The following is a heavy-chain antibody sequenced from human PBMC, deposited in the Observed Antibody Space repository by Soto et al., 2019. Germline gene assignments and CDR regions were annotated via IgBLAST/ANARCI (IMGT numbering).Heavy chain of an antibody. CDR3: AGGVNMFRGEPFDY. Sequence: QVQLVQSGAEVKKPGSSVKVSCKASGGTFSSYAISWVRQAPGQGLEWMGGIIPIFGTANYAQKFQGRVTITADEATSTAYMELSSLRSEATAVYYCAGGVNMFRGEPFDYWGQGTLVTVSS. J-gene: IGHJ4*02. D-gene: IGHD3-10*01. CDR2: IIPIFGTA. V-gene: IGHV1-69*12. CDR1: GGTFSSYA.